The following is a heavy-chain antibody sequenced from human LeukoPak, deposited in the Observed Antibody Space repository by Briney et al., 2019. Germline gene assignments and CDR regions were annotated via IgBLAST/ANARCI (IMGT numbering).Heavy chain of an antibody. D-gene: IGHD6-19*01. J-gene: IGHJ4*02. Sequence: SVTVSCKASGGTFSSYAISWVRQAPGQGLEWMGGIIPIFGTANYAQKFQGRVTITADESTSTAYMELSSLRSEDTAVYYCAREGDELKYSSRPFDYWGQGTLVTVSS. V-gene: IGHV1-69*01. CDR1: GGTFSSYA. CDR2: IIPIFGTA. CDR3: AREGDELKYSSRPFDY.